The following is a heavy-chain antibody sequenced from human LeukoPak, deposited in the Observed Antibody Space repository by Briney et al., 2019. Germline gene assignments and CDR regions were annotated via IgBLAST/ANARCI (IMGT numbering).Heavy chain of an antibody. V-gene: IGHV3-23*01. CDR2: ITDNGGSGGST. D-gene: IGHD1-26*01. CDR3: AKVVIITGVSGNYFFDY. Sequence: GGSLRLSCAASGFTFRNYAMSWVRQAPGKGLEWVSAITDNGGSGGSTYYADSVKGRFTISRDDSKNTLYLQMNSLRAEDTALYYCAKVVIITGVSGNYFFDYWGQGTLVTVSS. CDR1: GFTFRNYA. J-gene: IGHJ4*02.